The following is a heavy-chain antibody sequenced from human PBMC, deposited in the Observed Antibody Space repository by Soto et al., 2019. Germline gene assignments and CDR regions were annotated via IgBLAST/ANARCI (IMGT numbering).Heavy chain of an antibody. V-gene: IGHV1-69*06. D-gene: IGHD3-22*01. CDR2: IIPIFDTA. CDR3: ARDDALRETSGYFHFDH. Sequence: QVQLVQSGAEVKKPGSSVKVSCKASGGTFSSYGISWVRQAPGQGLEWMGGIIPIFDTAKYAQKFQGRVTITADKTTNTAFMDVNNVTYEDTAVYYCARDDALRETSGYFHFDHWGQGTPVTVSS. J-gene: IGHJ4*02. CDR1: GGTFSSYG.